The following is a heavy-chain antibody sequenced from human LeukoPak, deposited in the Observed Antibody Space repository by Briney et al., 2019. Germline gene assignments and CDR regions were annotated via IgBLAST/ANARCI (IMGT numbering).Heavy chain of an antibody. Sequence: ASVKVSCKASGYTFTSYAMHWVRQAPGQRLEWMGWINAGNGNTKYSQEFQGRVTMTRDTSTNTVYMGLSSLRSEDTAVYYCARGPSITMVRGGQWYYYMDVWGKGTTVTISS. CDR1: GYTFTSYA. CDR2: INAGNGNT. D-gene: IGHD3-10*01. V-gene: IGHV1-3*03. CDR3: ARGPSITMVRGGQWYYYMDV. J-gene: IGHJ6*03.